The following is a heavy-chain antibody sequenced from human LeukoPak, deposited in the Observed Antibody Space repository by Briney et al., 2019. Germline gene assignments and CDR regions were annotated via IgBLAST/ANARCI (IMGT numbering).Heavy chain of an antibody. J-gene: IGHJ4*02. CDR3: ARGVHYNYVWGSYRGSSFDY. D-gene: IGHD3-16*02. V-gene: IGHV4-34*01. Sequence: SETLSLTRAVYGGSFSGYYWSWIRQPPGKGLEWIGEINHSGSTNYNPSLKSRVTISVDTSKNQFSLKLSSVTAADTAVYYCARGVHYNYVWGSYRGSSFDYWGQGTLVTVSS. CDR1: GGSFSGYY. CDR2: INHSGST.